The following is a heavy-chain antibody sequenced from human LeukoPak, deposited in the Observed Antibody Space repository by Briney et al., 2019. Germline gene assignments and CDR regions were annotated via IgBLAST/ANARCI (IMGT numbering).Heavy chain of an antibody. CDR2: ISWNSGDI. CDR3: VKAAGYSYGYFDY. CDR1: GFTFDDCA. J-gene: IGHJ4*02. V-gene: IGHV3-9*01. D-gene: IGHD5-18*01. Sequence: GGSLRLSRAASGFTFDDCAMHWVRQAPGKGLEWVSGISWNSGDIGYADSVKGRFTISRDNAKNSLYLQMNSLRTEDTALYYCVKAAGYSYGYFDYWGQGTLVTVSP.